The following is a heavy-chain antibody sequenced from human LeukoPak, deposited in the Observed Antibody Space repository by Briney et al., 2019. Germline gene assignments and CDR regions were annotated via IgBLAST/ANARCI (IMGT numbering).Heavy chain of an antibody. CDR2: INPDGSST. D-gene: IGHD6-6*01. CDR1: GFTLSDYW. J-gene: IGHJ4*02. V-gene: IGHV3-74*01. CDR3: VRSTAVLPFDY. Sequence: GGSLRLSSAASGFTLSDYWMHWVRQGPGKGLVWVSRINPDGSSTNDADFVKGRFTISRDNAKNTLNLQMNSLRAEDTAVYYCVRSTAVLPFDYWGQGIPVTVSS.